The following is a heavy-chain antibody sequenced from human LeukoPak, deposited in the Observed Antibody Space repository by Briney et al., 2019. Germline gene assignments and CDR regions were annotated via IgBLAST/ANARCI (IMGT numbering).Heavy chain of an antibody. Sequence: KPSETLSLTCAVYGGSFSGYYWSWIRQPPGKGLEWIGEINHSGSTNYNPSLKSRVTISVDTSKNQFSLKLSSVTAADTAVYYCAREGIAVAGGYYWGQGTLVTVSS. CDR3: AREGIAVAGGYY. V-gene: IGHV4-34*01. CDR2: INHSGST. J-gene: IGHJ4*02. D-gene: IGHD6-19*01. CDR1: GGSFSGYY.